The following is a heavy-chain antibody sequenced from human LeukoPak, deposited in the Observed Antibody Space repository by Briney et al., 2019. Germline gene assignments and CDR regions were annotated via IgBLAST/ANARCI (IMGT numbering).Heavy chain of an antibody. CDR3: ARQSEGFDS. V-gene: IGHV4-59*08. J-gene: IGHJ4*02. CDR1: GNSIRSYY. CDR2: IYYSGTT. Sequence: PSETLSLTCSVSGNSIRSYYWNWNRQPPGKGLEWIGYIYYSGTTSYNPSLRSRVTISVDMSKNQFSLRLTSVTAADTAVYYCARQSEGFDSWGQGTLVTVSS.